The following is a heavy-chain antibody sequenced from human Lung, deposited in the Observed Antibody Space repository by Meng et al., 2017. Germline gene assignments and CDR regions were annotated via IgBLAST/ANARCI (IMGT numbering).Heavy chain of an antibody. CDR3: ARGPTTMAHDFDY. J-gene: IGHJ4*02. D-gene: IGHD4-11*01. CDR1: GGSFSDYD. Sequence: CGAGLFKAFDTASLTRVVPGGSFSDYDRSSIRQPPGKWIGLIGYINHSWSTNYNPSLVNRATISVDTSKNNLSLKLSSVTAAGSAVYDCARGPTTMAHDFDYWGQGTLVTVSS. CDR2: INHSWST. V-gene: IGHV4-34*01.